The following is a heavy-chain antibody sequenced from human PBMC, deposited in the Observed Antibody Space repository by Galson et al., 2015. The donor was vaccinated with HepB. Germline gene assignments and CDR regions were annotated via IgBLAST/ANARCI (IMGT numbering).Heavy chain of an antibody. V-gene: IGHV1-8*01. J-gene: IGHJ3*02. CDR3: ARGLTIFGVVTIYGAFDI. D-gene: IGHD3-3*01. Sequence: SVKVSCKASGYTFTSYDINWVRQATGQGLEWMGWMNPNSGNTGYAQKFQGRVTMTRNTSISTAYMELSSLRSEDTAVYYCARGLTIFGVVTIYGAFDIWGQGTMVTVSS. CDR2: MNPNSGNT. CDR1: GYTFTSYD.